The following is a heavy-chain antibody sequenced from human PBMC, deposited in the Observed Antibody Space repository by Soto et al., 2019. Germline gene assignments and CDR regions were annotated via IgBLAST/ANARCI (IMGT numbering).Heavy chain of an antibody. CDR3: AREGQITGTTVGYYYYYYMDV. J-gene: IGHJ6*03. CDR2: ISSSSSYI. Sequence: GGSLRLSCAASGFTFSSYSMNWVRQAPGKGLEWVSSISSSSSYIYYADSVKGRFTISRDNAKNSLYLQMNSLRAEDTAVYYCAREGQITGTTVGYYYYYYMDVWGKGTTVTVSS. D-gene: IGHD1-7*01. CDR1: GFTFSSYS. V-gene: IGHV3-21*01.